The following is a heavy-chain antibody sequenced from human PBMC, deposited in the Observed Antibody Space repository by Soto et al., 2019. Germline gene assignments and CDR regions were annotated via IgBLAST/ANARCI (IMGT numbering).Heavy chain of an antibody. J-gene: IGHJ4*02. Sequence: PGGSLRLSCAASGFTFSSYSMNWVRQAPGKGLEWVSSISSSSSYIYYADSVKGRFTISRDNAKNSLYLQMNSLRAEDTAVYYCAREKGWALGYCSSTSCPLDYWGQGTLVTVS. CDR3: AREKGWALGYCSSTSCPLDY. V-gene: IGHV3-21*01. CDR2: ISSSSSYI. CDR1: GFTFSSYS. D-gene: IGHD2-2*01.